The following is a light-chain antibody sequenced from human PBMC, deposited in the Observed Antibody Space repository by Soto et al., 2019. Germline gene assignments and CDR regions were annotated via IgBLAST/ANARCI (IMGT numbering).Light chain of an antibody. J-gene: IGLJ2*01. CDR3: QSYDSSLSSHVV. CDR2: ANI. CDR1: SSNIGAGYH. Sequence: QLVLTQPPSVSGAPGQRVTISCTGSSSNIGAGYHVHWYQQLPGTATKLLIYANINRPSGVPDRFSGSKSGTSASLAITGLQAEDEADYYCQSYDSSLSSHVVFGGGTKVTVL. V-gene: IGLV1-40*01.